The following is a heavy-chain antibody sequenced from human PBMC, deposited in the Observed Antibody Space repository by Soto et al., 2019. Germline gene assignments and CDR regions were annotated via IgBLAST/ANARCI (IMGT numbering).Heavy chain of an antibody. CDR1: GGSISSGGYY. CDR3: ARPVNKYYYDSSGHSRGHFDI. Sequence: SETLSLTCTVSGGSISSGGYYWSWIRQHPGKGLEWIGYIYYSGSTYYNPSLKSRVTISVDTSKNQFSLKLSSVTAEDTAVYYCARPVNKYYYDSSGHSRGHFDIWGQGTIVTVSS. D-gene: IGHD3-22*01. J-gene: IGHJ3*02. CDR2: IYYSGST. V-gene: IGHV4-31*03.